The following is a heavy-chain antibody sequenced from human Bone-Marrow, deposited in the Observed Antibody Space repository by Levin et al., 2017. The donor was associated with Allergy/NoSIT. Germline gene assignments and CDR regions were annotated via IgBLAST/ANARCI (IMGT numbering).Heavy chain of an antibody. D-gene: IGHD2-21*01. J-gene: IGHJ4*02. V-gene: IGHV3-33*01. CDR2: MWFDGSHI. Sequence: SCAASGFTFSSYGMHWVRQVPGRGLEWVAYMWFDGSHIDYEDSVKGRFTISRDNSKNTLYLQMNSLRAEDTAVYYCAREFQEFYFDYWGQGTRVTVSS. CDR1: GFTFSSYG. CDR3: AREFQEFYFDY.